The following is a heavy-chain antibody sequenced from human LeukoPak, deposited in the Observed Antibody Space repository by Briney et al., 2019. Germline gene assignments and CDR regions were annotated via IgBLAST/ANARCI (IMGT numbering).Heavy chain of an antibody. J-gene: IGHJ4*02. CDR2: INHSESP. CDR3: ARGQAGVASEGFDY. D-gene: IGHD3-3*01. Sequence: KTSETLSLTCAVYGGSFSGYYWSWIRQPPGKGLEWIGEINHSESPNYNPSLKSRLTISVDTSKNQFSLKLNSVTAADTAVYYCARGQAGVASEGFDYWGQGTLVTVSS. CDR1: GGSFSGYY. V-gene: IGHV4-34*01.